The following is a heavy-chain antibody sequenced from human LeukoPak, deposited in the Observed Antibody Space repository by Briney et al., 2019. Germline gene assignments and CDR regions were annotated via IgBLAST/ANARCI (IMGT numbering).Heavy chain of an antibody. CDR2: MQSTGNS. D-gene: IGHD5-18*01. CDR3: ARDKRHSYGRYFDP. CDR1: GDSISTYH. Sequence: SETLSLTCTLSGDSISTYHWNWIRKPLGKGVEWIGYMQSTGNSNYNPSLKNRVNIFVDMSKNHFVLNLRSVTAADTAFYYCARDKRHSYGRYFDPWGQGMLVTVSS. V-gene: IGHV4-59*01. J-gene: IGHJ4*02.